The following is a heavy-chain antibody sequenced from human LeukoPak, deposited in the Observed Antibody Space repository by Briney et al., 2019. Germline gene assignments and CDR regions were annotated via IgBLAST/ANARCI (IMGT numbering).Heavy chain of an antibody. CDR2: ISGSSSYI. D-gene: IGHD2-15*01. CDR3: ARGPDPLTYCSGGSCYSSYFDY. CDR1: GFTFSTYN. V-gene: IGHV3-21*04. Sequence: GGSLRLSCAASGFTFSTYNMNWVRQAPGKGLEWVSSISGSSSYIYYADSVKGRFTISRDNAKNSLYLQMNSLRAEDTALYYCARGPDPLTYCSGGSCYSSYFDYWGQGTLVTVSS. J-gene: IGHJ4*02.